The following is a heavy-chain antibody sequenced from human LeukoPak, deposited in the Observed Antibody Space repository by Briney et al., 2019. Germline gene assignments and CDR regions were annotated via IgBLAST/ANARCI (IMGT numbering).Heavy chain of an antibody. Sequence: KPSETLSLTCTVSGGSISSSSYYWGWIRQPPGKGLEWIGSIYYSGSTYYNPSLKSRVTISVDKSKNQFSLKLTSLTAADTAVYYCASKTTGTAGTFDYWGQGTLVTVSS. CDR3: ASKTTGTAGTFDY. J-gene: IGHJ4*02. CDR2: IYYSGST. V-gene: IGHV4-39*07. CDR1: GGSISSSSYY. D-gene: IGHD1-1*01.